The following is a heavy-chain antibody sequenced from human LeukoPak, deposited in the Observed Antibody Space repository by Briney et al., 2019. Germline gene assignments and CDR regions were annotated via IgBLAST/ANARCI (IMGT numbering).Heavy chain of an antibody. CDR1: GFTFSDYH. CDR2: ISLSSTYT. V-gene: IGHV3-11*06. J-gene: IGHJ4*02. CDR3: ARDGWFGELDKDHFDY. Sequence: GGSLRLSCAASGFTFSDYHMSWIRQARGKGLEWVSYISLSSTYTNYADSVKGRFTISRDNAKNLLYLQMNSLRVEDTAVYYCARDGWFGELDKDHFDYWGQGTLVTVSS. D-gene: IGHD3-10*01.